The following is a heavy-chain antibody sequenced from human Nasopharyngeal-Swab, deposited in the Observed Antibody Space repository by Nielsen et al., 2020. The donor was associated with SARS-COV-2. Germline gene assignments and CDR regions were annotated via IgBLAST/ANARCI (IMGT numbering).Heavy chain of an antibody. Sequence: WIRQPPGKGLEWIGSIYYSGSTYYNPSLKSRVTISVGTSKNQFSLKLSSVTAADTAVYYCAGTYYDFWSGPSGAFDIWGQGTMVTVSS. CDR2: IYYSGST. V-gene: IGHV4-39*01. D-gene: IGHD3-3*01. CDR3: AGTYYDFWSGPSGAFDI. J-gene: IGHJ3*02.